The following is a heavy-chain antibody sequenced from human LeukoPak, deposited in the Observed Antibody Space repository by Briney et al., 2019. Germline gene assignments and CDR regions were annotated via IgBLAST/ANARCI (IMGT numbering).Heavy chain of an antibody. CDR1: GYTFTSYY. D-gene: IGHD5-18*01. Sequence: ASVKVSCKASGYTFTSYYIHWVRQAPGQGLEWMGWISAYNGNTNYAQKLQGRVTMTTDTSTSTAYMELRSLRSDDTAVYYCARDLGVIQLWLPYGVFDYWGQGTLVTVSS. V-gene: IGHV1-18*04. CDR3: ARDLGVIQLWLPYGVFDY. J-gene: IGHJ4*02. CDR2: ISAYNGNT.